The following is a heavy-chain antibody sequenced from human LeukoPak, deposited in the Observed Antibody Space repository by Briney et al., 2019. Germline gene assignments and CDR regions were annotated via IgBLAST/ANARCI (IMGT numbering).Heavy chain of an antibody. CDR2: ISAYNGNT. Sequence: ASVKVSCKGSCYTLSSYGFSWGRQAPGQGLERMGWISAYNGNTNYAQKLQGRVTMTTDTSTSTAYMELRSLRSDDTAVYYCARLLTGFPYYYYYGMDVWGQGTTVTVSS. CDR1: CYTLSSYG. CDR3: ARLLTGFPYYYYYGMDV. D-gene: IGHD7-27*01. J-gene: IGHJ6*02. V-gene: IGHV1-18*01.